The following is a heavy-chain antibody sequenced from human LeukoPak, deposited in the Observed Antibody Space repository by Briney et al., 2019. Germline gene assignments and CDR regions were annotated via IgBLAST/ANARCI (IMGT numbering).Heavy chain of an antibody. D-gene: IGHD3-10*01. V-gene: IGHV3-66*01. J-gene: IGHJ4*02. CDR2: IYISGVT. Sequence: GGSLRLSCAVSGFTVNSNDMNWVRQAPGKGLEWVSLIYISGVTKYADSVQGRFTLSRDNSKNTLYLQMNSLRAEDTAVYYCAQRSPSYWGQGTLVTVSS. CDR3: AQRSPSY. CDR1: GFTVNSND.